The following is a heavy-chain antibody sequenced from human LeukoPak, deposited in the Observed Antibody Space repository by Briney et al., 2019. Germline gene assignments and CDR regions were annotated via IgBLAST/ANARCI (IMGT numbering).Heavy chain of an antibody. V-gene: IGHV3-21*01. J-gene: IGHJ4*02. CDR2: ISSSSSYI. Sequence: PGGSLRLSCAASGFTFSSYSMNWVRQAPGKGLEWVSSISSSSSYIYYADSVKGRFTISRDNAKNSLYLQMNSLRAEDTAVYYCAREGGIAAAALSFDYWGQGTLVTVSS. CDR1: GFTFSSYS. D-gene: IGHD6-13*01. CDR3: AREGGIAAAALSFDY.